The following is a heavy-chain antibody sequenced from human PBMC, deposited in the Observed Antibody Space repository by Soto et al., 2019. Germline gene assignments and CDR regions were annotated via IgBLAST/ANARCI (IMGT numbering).Heavy chain of an antibody. CDR3: TRDRGRMYNDGRGYYYSAY. J-gene: IGHJ4*02. Sequence: QVHLVQSGAEVQKPGSSVKVSCKASGGTFSSYAISWVRQAPGQGLEWMGGFIPIFGTTNYAQKFQGRVTITADESTSTADMELSSLRSEDTAVYYCTRDRGRMYNDGRGYYYSAYWGQGTLVTVSS. CDR2: FIPIFGTT. V-gene: IGHV1-69*01. D-gene: IGHD3-22*01. CDR1: GGTFSSYA.